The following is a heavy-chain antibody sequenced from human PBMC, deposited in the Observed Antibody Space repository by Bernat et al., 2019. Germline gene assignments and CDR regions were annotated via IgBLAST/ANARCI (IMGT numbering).Heavy chain of an antibody. Sequence: EVELVESGGTVVQPGGSLRLSCAASGCMVTKYAIHWVRQAPGKGPEDFSSILGSGDSTQYENSVKGRFIISRDNSKNTLYLHMGSLRPDDMAVYYCARDKDGGYAFDHWGQGTLVTVSS. V-gene: IGHV3-64*01. D-gene: IGHD5-12*01. J-gene: IGHJ4*02. CDR3: ARDKDGGYAFDH. CDR1: GCMVTKYA. CDR2: ILGSGDST.